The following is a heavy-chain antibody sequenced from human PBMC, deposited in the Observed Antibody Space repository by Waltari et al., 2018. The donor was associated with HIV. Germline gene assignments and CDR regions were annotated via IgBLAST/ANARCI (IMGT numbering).Heavy chain of an antibody. Sequence: VQLVQSGAEVTQHGASVKVSCKASGYPLPRYAINWIRPATGPGLEWMGWMNPNSGNTGYAQKFQGRVTMTRNTSISTAYMELSSLRSEDTAVYYCARGLSADSSGTGDYWGQGTLVTVSS. CDR1: GYPLPRYA. CDR3: ARGLSADSSGTGDY. V-gene: IGHV1-8*01. J-gene: IGHJ4*02. D-gene: IGHD3-22*01. CDR2: MNPNSGNT.